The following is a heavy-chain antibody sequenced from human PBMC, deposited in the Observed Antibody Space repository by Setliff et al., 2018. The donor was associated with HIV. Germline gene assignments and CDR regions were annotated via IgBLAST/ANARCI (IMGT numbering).Heavy chain of an antibody. Sequence: SETLSLTCTVSGGSISSYYWSWIRQPAGKGLEWMWRIYTSGSTNYNPSLKSRVTMSVDTSKNQFSLKLSSVTAADTAVYYCASGYCSGGSCYFSVDAFDIWGQGTMVTVSS. CDR2: IYTSGST. J-gene: IGHJ3*02. V-gene: IGHV4-4*07. CDR3: ASGYCSGGSCYFSVDAFDI. CDR1: GGSISSYY. D-gene: IGHD2-15*01.